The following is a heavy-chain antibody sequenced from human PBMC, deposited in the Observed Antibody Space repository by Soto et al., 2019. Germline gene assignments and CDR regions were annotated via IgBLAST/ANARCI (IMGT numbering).Heavy chain of an antibody. V-gene: IGHV3-23*01. J-gene: IGHJ4*02. CDR1: GFTFSSYA. CDR2: ISGSGGST. CDR3: ANGGVLWFGELLYTFDY. Sequence: PGGSLRLSCAASGFTFSSYAMSWVRQAPGKGLEWVSAISGSGGSTYYADSVKGRFTISRDNSKNTLYLQMNSLRAEDTAVYYCANGGVLWFGELLYTFDYWGQGTLVTVSS. D-gene: IGHD3-10*01.